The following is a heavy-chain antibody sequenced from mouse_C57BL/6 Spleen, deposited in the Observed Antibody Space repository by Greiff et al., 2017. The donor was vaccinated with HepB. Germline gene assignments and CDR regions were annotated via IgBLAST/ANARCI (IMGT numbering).Heavy chain of an antibody. Sequence: EVMLVESGGGLVQSGRSLRLSCATSGFTFSDFYMEWVRQAPGKGLEWIAASRNKANDYTTEYSASVKGRFIVSRDTSQSILYLQMNALRAEDTAIYYCARDAKCYDDAMDYWGQGTSVTVSS. CDR1: GFTFSDFY. D-gene: IGHD2-12*01. CDR3: ARDAKCYDDAMDY. V-gene: IGHV7-1*01. J-gene: IGHJ4*01. CDR2: SRNKANDYTT.